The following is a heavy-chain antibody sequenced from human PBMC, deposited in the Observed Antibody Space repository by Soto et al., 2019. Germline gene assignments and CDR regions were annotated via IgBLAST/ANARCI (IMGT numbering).Heavy chain of an antibody. CDR3: AYRQGSSSWYNWFDP. J-gene: IGHJ5*02. CDR2: IYWDDDK. Sequence: QITLKESGPTLVKPTQTLTLTCTFSGFSLTTSGVGVGWIRQPPGKALEWLALIYWDDDKWYSPSLKSRLTIXXDXSXXQVVLIMTNMDPVDTATYYCAYRQGSSSWYNWFDPWGQGTLVTVSS. V-gene: IGHV2-5*02. D-gene: IGHD6-13*01. CDR1: GFSLTTSGVG.